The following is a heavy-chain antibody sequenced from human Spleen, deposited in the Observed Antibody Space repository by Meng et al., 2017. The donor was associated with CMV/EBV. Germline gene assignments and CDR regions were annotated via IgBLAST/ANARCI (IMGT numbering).Heavy chain of an antibody. CDR2: ISHSEST. Sequence: ESLKISCAASGFTFSNYWMSWVRQPPGKGLEWIGDISHSESTNYNPSLKSRVTISIDTSKSQFSLRLTSVTAADTAVYYCARGDLGDFFFDYWGQGTLVTVSS. CDR1: GFTFSNYW. V-gene: IGHV4-34*01. J-gene: IGHJ4*02. D-gene: IGHD3-16*01. CDR3: ARGDLGDFFFDY.